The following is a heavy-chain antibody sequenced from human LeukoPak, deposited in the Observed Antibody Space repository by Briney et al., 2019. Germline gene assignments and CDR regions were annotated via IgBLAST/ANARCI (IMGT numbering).Heavy chain of an antibody. CDR2: INGDGSNT. CDR3: ARAMPNDNWFDP. CDR1: GFTFSTYW. D-gene: IGHD2-2*01. V-gene: IGHV3-74*03. J-gene: IGHJ5*02. Sequence: GGSLRLSCAGSGFTFSTYWMHWVRQAAGKGLVWVSRINGDGSNTTYADSVKGRFTISRDNAKNALYLQMNSLRAEDTAVYYCARAMPNDNWFDPWGQGSLVTVSS.